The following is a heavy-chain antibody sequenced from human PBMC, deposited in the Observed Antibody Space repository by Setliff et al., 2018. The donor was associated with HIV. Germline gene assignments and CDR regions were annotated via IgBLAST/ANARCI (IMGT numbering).Heavy chain of an antibody. J-gene: IGHJ6*02. V-gene: IGHV1-18*01. D-gene: IGHD6-19*01. CDR1: GYTFTSYG. CDR2: ISAYNGDT. Sequence: GASVKVSCKASGYTFTSYGISWVRQAPGQGLEWMGWISAYNGDTNYAQKVQGRVTMTTDTSTSRAYMELRSLRSDDTAAYFCARLGSGWSDSYYYAMDIWGQGTTVTVSS. CDR3: ARLGSGWSDSYYYAMDI.